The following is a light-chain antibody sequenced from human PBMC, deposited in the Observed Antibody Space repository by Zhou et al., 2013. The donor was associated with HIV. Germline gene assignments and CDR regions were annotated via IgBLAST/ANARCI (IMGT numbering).Light chain of an antibody. V-gene: IGKV1-16*01. Sequence: DIQMTQFPSSLSASVGDRVTITCRSSQNINNYLNWYQQKPRKAPELLIYSASNLQSGVPSRFSGSGSGTEFSLTISSLQPDDSATYYCQQYNSYSCSFGQGTKVEIK. CDR2: SAS. CDR3: QQYNSYSCS. J-gene: IGKJ2*04. CDR1: QNINNY.